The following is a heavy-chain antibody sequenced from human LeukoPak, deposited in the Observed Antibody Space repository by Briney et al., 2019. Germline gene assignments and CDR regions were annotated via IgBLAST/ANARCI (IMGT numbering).Heavy chain of an antibody. J-gene: IGHJ4*02. CDR1: GFTFNNYA. Sequence: GGSLRLSCAASGFTFNNYAMSWVRQAPGKGLEWVSAIGDNGGDTKYADSMKGRFTISRDNSRNTLYLQLNSLRVEDAAIYYCGRDWKLDYWGQGTLVTVSS. V-gene: IGHV3-23*01. D-gene: IGHD1-1*01. CDR3: GRDWKLDY. CDR2: IGDNGGDT.